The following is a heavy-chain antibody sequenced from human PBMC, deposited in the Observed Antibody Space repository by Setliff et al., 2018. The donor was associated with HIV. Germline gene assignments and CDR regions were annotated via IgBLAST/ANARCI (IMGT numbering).Heavy chain of an antibody. CDR2: IHEKGHT. D-gene: IGHD6-19*01. CDR3: ARHRQWHLLPDH. V-gene: IGHV4-39*01. CDR1: GGPISTDHN. J-gene: IGHJ4*02. Sequence: SETLSLTCTVFGGPISTDHNWGWFRQPPGKGLEWIAGIHEKGHTYYNPSLKSRVTILMDTSNKQFSVRLRSVTAADTATYYCARHRQWHLLPDHWGQGVWVTVSS.